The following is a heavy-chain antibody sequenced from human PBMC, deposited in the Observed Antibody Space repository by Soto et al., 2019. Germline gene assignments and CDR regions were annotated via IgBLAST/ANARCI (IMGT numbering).Heavy chain of an antibody. D-gene: IGHD6-6*01. Sequence: GASVQVPCKASGYTFTSHDIHWLRQASGQGLEWMGSINPYSGNTAFAPKFQDRIAMTRDTSITTAYMELNSLSSGDTAVYFCSSLSSMDVWGQGTTVTVS. J-gene: IGHJ6*02. CDR2: INPYSGNT. CDR3: SSLSSMDV. CDR1: GYTFTSHD. V-gene: IGHV1-8*01.